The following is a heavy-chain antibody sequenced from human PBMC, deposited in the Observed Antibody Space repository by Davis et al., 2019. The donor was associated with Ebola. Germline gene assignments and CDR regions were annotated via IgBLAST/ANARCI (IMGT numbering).Heavy chain of an antibody. Sequence: SLKISCAASGFTFDDYAMHWVRQAPGKGLEWVSGISWNSGSIGYADSVKGRFTISRDNAKNSLYLQMNSLRAEDTALYYCAKGFIGSGSSFFDYWGQGTLVTVSS. J-gene: IGHJ4*02. CDR1: GFTFDDYA. V-gene: IGHV3-9*01. D-gene: IGHD3-10*01. CDR3: AKGFIGSGSSFFDY. CDR2: ISWNSGSI.